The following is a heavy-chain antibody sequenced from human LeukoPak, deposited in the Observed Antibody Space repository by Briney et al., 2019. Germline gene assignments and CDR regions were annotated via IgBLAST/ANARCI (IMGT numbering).Heavy chain of an antibody. Sequence: GGSLRLSCAASGFTCSSYGMHWVRQAPGKGLEGVEVISYDGSNKYYADSVKGRFTISRDNSKNTLYLQMNSLRAEDTAVYYCAKGASALWFGEFLYWGQGTLVTVSS. V-gene: IGHV3-30*18. CDR3: AKGASALWFGEFLY. CDR1: GFTCSSYG. CDR2: ISYDGSNK. J-gene: IGHJ4*02. D-gene: IGHD3-10*01.